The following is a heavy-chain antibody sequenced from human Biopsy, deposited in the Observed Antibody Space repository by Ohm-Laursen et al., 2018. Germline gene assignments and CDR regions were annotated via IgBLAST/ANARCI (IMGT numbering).Heavy chain of an antibody. V-gene: IGHV4-59*02. D-gene: IGHD4-11*01. CDR1: GDSVTKYY. CDR2: IYYSVMT. CDR3: ARDSGILNYGNFKYYHYYGMDV. J-gene: IGHJ6*02. Sequence: TLSLTWTASGDSVTKYYWSWIRQPPGKGLEWIGHIYYSVMTNYNPSLQSRVSISVDTSRNQVPLTLSSVTAADTAVYYCARDSGILNYGNFKYYHYYGMDVWGQGTKVTVSS.